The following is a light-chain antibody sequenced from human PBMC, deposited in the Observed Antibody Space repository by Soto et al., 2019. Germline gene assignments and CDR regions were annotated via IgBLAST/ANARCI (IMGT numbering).Light chain of an antibody. Sequence: LTQPPSASGTPGQRITISCSGSNSNIGSHTVHWYQHLPGTAPKLLIYDNDQRPSGVPDRFSGSKSGSSASLAISGLQSDDESDYYCASWDDSLNVWLFGGGTKVTVL. J-gene: IGLJ3*02. V-gene: IGLV1-44*01. CDR1: NSNIGSHT. CDR3: ASWDDSLNVWL. CDR2: DND.